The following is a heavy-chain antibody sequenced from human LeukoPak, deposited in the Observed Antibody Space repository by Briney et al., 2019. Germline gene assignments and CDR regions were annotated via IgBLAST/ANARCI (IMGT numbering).Heavy chain of an antibody. CDR1: GGSFSGYY. CDR3: ARYSRRVRGLDV. J-gene: IGHJ6*02. CDR2: INQSGST. D-gene: IGHD5-18*01. V-gene: IGHV4-34*01. Sequence: TSETLSLTCAVYGGSFSGYYWSWIRQPPGKGLEWIGEINQSGSTNYNPSLKSRVTISVDTSKNQFSLKLSSVTAADTAVYYCARYSRRVRGLDVWGQGTTVTVSS.